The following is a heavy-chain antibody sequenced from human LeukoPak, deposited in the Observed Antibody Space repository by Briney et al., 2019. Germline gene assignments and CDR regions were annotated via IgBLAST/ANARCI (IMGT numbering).Heavy chain of an antibody. CDR2: IRYDGSNK. CDR3: TSDPRQIGAADI. CDR1: GFTFSSYG. Sequence: GGSLRLSCAASGFTFSSYGMHWVRQAPGKGLEWVAFIRYDGSNKYYADSVKGRFTISRDNSKNTLYLQMNSLRAEDTAVYYCTSDPRQIGAADIWGQGTLVTVSS. V-gene: IGHV3-30*02. D-gene: IGHD6-13*01. J-gene: IGHJ4*02.